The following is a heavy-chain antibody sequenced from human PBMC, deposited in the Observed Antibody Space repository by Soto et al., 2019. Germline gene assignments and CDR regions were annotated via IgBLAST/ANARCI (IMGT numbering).Heavy chain of an antibody. Sequence: QVQLQESGPGLVKPSETLSLTCTVSGGSISSYYWSWIRQPPGKGLEWIGYIYYSGSTNYNPSLKSRVTISVDTSKNQFSLKLSSVTAADTAVYYCARDSYYDFWSGYPSWFDPWGQGTLVTVSS. J-gene: IGHJ5*02. CDR3: ARDSYYDFWSGYPSWFDP. V-gene: IGHV4-59*01. CDR1: GGSISSYY. D-gene: IGHD3-3*01. CDR2: IYYSGST.